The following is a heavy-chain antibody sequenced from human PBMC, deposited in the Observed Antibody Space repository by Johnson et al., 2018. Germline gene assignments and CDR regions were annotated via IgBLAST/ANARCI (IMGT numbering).Heavy chain of an antibody. Sequence: VQLVQSGGGLVKPGGSLRLSCAASEFRLSSYSMNWVRQAPGKGLEWVSSISSSGSYMYSADSVKGRFTISRDNAKNSLFLQMNSLRAGDTAVYYCARVDYDSSGYAFDIWGQGTMVTVSS. D-gene: IGHD3-22*01. J-gene: IGHJ3*02. V-gene: IGHV3-21*01. CDR1: EFRLSSYS. CDR3: ARVDYDSSGYAFDI. CDR2: ISSSGSYM.